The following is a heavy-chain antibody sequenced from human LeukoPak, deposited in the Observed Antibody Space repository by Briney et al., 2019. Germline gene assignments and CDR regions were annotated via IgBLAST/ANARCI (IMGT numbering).Heavy chain of an antibody. Sequence: SETLSLTCTVSGGSISSGSYYWSWIRQPAGKGLEWIGRIYTSGSTNYNPSLKSRVTISVDTSKNQFSLKLSSVTAADTAVYYCGRDQYYYGSGSPFYYYYMDVWGKGTTVTVSS. D-gene: IGHD3-10*01. CDR3: GRDQYYYGSGSPFYYYYMDV. V-gene: IGHV4-61*02. CDR2: IYTSGST. CDR1: GGSISSGSYY. J-gene: IGHJ6*03.